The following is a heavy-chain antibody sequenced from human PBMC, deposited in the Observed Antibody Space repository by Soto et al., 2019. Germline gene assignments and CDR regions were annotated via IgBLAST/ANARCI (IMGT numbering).Heavy chain of an antibody. CDR3: AKDLEGYCSSTSCYTYFGLDV. J-gene: IGHJ6*02. D-gene: IGHD2-2*01. V-gene: IGHV3-30*04. CDR1: GFAFTDSA. CDR2: ISYDGSNK. Sequence: QVHLVESGGGVVQPGRSLRLSCAASGFAFTDSAMHWVRLAPGKGLEWVALISYDGSNKYYADSVKGRFTISRDNSKHTLFLQMNSLRPEDTAVYYCAKDLEGYCSSTSCYTYFGLDVWGQGTTVTVSS.